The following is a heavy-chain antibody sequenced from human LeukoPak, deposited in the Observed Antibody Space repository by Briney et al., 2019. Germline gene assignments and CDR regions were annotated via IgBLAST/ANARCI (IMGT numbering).Heavy chain of an antibody. CDR2: IYYSGST. J-gene: IGHJ4*02. CDR3: ARQSVLMVYARDY. V-gene: IGHV4-39*01. Sequence: SETLPLTCTVSGGSISSSSYYWGWIRQPPGKGLEWIGSIYYSGSTYYNPSLKSRVTISVDTSKNQFSLKLSSVTAADTAVYYCARQSVLMVYARDYWGQGTLVTVSS. CDR1: GGSISSSSYY. D-gene: IGHD2-8*01.